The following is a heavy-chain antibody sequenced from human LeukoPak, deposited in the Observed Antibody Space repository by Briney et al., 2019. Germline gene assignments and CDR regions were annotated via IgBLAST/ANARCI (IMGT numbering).Heavy chain of an antibody. D-gene: IGHD3-22*01. CDR2: IYYSGGT. CDR3: ARQAYYDSTGYPYYYYYMDV. Sequence: TSETLSLTCTVSGGSISSTNFYWGWIRQPPGKGLEWIGIIYYSGGTYNNPSLKRRVTISVDTSKNQFSLKLSSVTAADTAVYYCARQAYYDSTGYPYYYYYMDVWGKGTTVTVSS. CDR1: GGSISSTNFY. J-gene: IGHJ6*03. V-gene: IGHV4-39*01.